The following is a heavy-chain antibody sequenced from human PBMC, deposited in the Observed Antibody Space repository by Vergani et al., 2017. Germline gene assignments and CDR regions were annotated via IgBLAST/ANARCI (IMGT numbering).Heavy chain of an antibody. Sequence: QVQLQQWGAGVVKPSGTLSLTCAVFGESFSSFYWSWIRQPPGKGLAWNGEINNDGHTNYNPSLESRVTVSRDTAKNQFSLNLMSVTAADTAMYDCAVRPHVNLVGGEIVTKRTFDYWGQGSLVTVAS. V-gene: IGHV4-34*02. CDR1: GESFSSFY. D-gene: IGHD3-10*01. J-gene: IGHJ4*02. CDR2: INNDGHT. CDR3: AVRPHVNLVGGEIVTKRTFDY.